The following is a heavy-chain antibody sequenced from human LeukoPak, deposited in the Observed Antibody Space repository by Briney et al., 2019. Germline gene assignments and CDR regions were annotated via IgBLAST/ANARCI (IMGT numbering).Heavy chain of an antibody. Sequence: PSETLSLTCAVYGGSFSGYYWSWILQPPGKGLEWIGEINHSGSTNYNPSLKSRVTISVDTSKNQFSLKLSSVTAADMAVYYCARAAYYYDSSGYYNAFDIWGQGTMVTVSS. V-gene: IGHV4-34*01. J-gene: IGHJ3*02. CDR2: INHSGST. D-gene: IGHD3-22*01. CDR1: GGSFSGYY. CDR3: ARAAYYYDSSGYYNAFDI.